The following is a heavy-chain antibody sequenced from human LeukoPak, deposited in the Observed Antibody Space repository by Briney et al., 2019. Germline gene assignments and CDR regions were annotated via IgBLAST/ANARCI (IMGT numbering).Heavy chain of an antibody. D-gene: IGHD2-2*01. J-gene: IGHJ3*02. CDR3: ARVPAAMGAFDI. CDR1: GFTFTSSA. V-gene: IGHV1-58*01. Sequence: SVKVSCKASGFTFTSSAVQWVRQARGHRLEWIGWIVVGSGNTNYAQKFQERVTITRDTSISTAYMELSRLRSDDTAVYYCARVPAAMGAFDIWGQGTMVTVSS. CDR2: IVVGSGNT.